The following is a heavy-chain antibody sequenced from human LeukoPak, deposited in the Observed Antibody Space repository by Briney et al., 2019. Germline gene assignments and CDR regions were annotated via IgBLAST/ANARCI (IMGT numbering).Heavy chain of an antibody. CDR3: VRVPADFWSGYYSHSVYYYYMDV. CDR2: ISSSGSYI. J-gene: IGHJ6*03. Sequence: PGGSLRLSCAASGFTFSSYSMNWVRQAPGKGLEWVSSISSSGSYIYYADSVKGRFTISRDNVKNSLYLQMNSLRAEDTGVYYCVRVPADFWSGYYSHSVYYYYMDVWGKGTTVTVSS. V-gene: IGHV3-21*01. D-gene: IGHD3-3*01. CDR1: GFTFSSYS.